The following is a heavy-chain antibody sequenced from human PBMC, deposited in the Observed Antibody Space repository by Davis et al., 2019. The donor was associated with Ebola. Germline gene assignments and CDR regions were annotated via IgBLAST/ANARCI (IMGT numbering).Heavy chain of an antibody. CDR2: IIPIFSTT. CDR1: GGTFSTFP. CDR3: ARERWELPYYYYYMDV. D-gene: IGHD1-26*01. V-gene: IGHV1-69*13. Sequence: SVKVSCKASGGTFSTFPISWVRQAPGQGLEWMGGIIPIFSTTTYAQGFQGRVTIMADESTSTAHMELSSLRSEDTAVYYCARERWELPYYYYYMDVWGKGTTVTVSS. J-gene: IGHJ6*03.